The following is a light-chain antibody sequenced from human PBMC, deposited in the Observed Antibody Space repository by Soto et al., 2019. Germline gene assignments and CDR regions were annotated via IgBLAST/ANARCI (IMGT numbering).Light chain of an antibody. CDR2: SAS. CDR3: QQAYSFPRT. Sequence: DIQMTQSPSSVSASVGDRVTITCRASQGIGDRLAWYQQKPGRAPKLLIYSASSLLSGVPSRFSGSGFGTDFTLTISSLQPEDFATYLCQQAYSFPRTFGGGTKVEIK. J-gene: IGKJ4*01. CDR1: QGIGDR. V-gene: IGKV1-12*01.